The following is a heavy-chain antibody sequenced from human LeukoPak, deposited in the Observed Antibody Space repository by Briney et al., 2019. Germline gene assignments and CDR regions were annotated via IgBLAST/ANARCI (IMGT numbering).Heavy chain of an antibody. Sequence: GESLKISCKGSGYSFISYWIGWVRQMPGKGLEWMGIIYPGDSDTRYSPSFQGQVTISADKSISTAYLQWSSLKASDTAMYYCARNSGSYYSPNWFDPWGQGTLVTVSS. V-gene: IGHV5-51*01. CDR2: IYPGDSDT. J-gene: IGHJ5*02. CDR1: GYSFISYW. CDR3: ARNSGSYYSPNWFDP. D-gene: IGHD3-10*01.